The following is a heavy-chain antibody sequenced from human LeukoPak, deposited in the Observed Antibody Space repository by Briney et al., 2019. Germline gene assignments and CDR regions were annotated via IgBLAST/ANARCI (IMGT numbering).Heavy chain of an antibody. CDR2: ISSSTI. CDR3: ARGDLLAMDY. J-gene: IGHJ4*02. D-gene: IGHD5-12*01. V-gene: IGHV3-48*02. CDR1: GFTFSSYH. Sequence: EGSLRLSCAASGFTFSSYHMNWVRQAPGKGLEWVSFISSSTIYNADSVKGRFTIFRDNAKNSLYLQMHSLRDEDTAVYYCARGDLLAMDYWGQGTLVTVSS.